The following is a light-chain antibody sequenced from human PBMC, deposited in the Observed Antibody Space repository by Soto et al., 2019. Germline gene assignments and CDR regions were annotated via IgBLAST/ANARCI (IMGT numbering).Light chain of an antibody. CDR3: HQRSTWPFT. Sequence: EIVLTHSPSTLSLSPGERATLSCRASQSTSSYLAWYQQKPDQAPRLLIYDASNRATGIPARFSGSGSGTDFTLTISSLEHEDFAVYYCHQRSTWPFTFGPGTKVDIK. CDR1: QSTSSY. V-gene: IGKV3-11*01. CDR2: DAS. J-gene: IGKJ3*01.